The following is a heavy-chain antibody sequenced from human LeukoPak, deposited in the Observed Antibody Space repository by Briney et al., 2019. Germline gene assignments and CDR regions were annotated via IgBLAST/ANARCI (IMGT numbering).Heavy chain of an antibody. J-gene: IGHJ4*02. Sequence: GGSLRLSCAASGFTFSSYSMNWVRQAPGKGLEWVSSISSSSSYIYYADSVKGRFTISRDNAKNSLYLQMNSLRAEDTAVYYCASNLGGYSYGYTPNWGQGTLVTVSS. CDR2: ISSSSSYI. CDR3: ASNLGGYSYGYTPN. V-gene: IGHV3-21*01. CDR1: GFTFSSYS. D-gene: IGHD5-18*01.